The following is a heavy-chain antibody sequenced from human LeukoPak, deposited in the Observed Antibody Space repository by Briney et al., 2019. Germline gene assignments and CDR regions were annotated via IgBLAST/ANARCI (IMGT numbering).Heavy chain of an antibody. CDR3: AREYGDYNYGMDV. CDR2: ISYDGSNK. D-gene: IGHD4-17*01. CDR1: GFTFSSYA. J-gene: IGHJ6*02. Sequence: GGSLRLSCAASGFTFSSYAMHWVRQAPGKGLEWVAVISYDGSNKHYADSVKGRFTISRDNSKNTLYLQMNSLRAEDTAVYYCAREYGDYNYGMDVWGQGTTVTVSS. V-gene: IGHV3-30-3*01.